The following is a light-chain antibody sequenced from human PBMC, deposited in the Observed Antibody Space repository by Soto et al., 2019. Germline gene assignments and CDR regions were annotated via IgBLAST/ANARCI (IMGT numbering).Light chain of an antibody. J-gene: IGKJ4*01. CDR2: EAS. CDR1: QSVGNN. Sequence: EIVLTQSPATLSSSPGERATLSCRALQSVGNNLAWYQQNPGKAPGLLSYEASTRATGNPARFSGSGAGTDFNLTISSLEPEDFAVYYCQQHGHWPLTFGGGTKGDLK. V-gene: IGKV3-11*01. CDR3: QQHGHWPLT.